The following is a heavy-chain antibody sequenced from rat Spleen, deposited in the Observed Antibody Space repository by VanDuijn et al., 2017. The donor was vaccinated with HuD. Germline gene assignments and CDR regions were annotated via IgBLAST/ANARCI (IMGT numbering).Heavy chain of an antibody. Sequence: EVQLVESGGGLVQPGRSLKLSCAASGFTFSDYGMAWVRQAPTKGLEWIGEINKDSSIIKYIPSLKDKFTISRDNAQNTLYLQMSKLGSEDTAIYYCAREEFGVRDWGQGVMVTVSS. CDR2: INKDSSII. CDR1: GFTFSDYG. D-gene: IGHD4-3*01. J-gene: IGHJ2*01. CDR3: AREEFGVRD. V-gene: IGHV4-2*01.